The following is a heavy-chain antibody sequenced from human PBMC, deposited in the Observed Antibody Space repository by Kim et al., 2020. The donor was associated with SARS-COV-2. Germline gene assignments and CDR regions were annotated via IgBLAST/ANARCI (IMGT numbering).Heavy chain of an antibody. J-gene: IGHJ4*02. D-gene: IGHD2-15*01. CDR1: GFTFNTYD. CDR2: ISRSGDSA. V-gene: IGHV3-23*01. CDR3: AKGYSDSGGWSHFDY. Sequence: GGSLRLSCAASGFTFNTYDMSWVRQAPGKGLEWVSLISRSGDSAYYADFVEGRFTISRDNSKNTLHLQMNSLRAEDTAVYYCAKGYSDSGGWSHFDYWGQGTQVTVSS.